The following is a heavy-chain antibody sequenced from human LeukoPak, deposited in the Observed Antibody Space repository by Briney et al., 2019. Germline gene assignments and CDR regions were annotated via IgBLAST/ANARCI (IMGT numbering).Heavy chain of an antibody. CDR2: ISSSGSDI. D-gene: IGHD4-23*01. CDR1: GFTFSDYY. J-gene: IGHJ4*02. V-gene: IGHV3-11*04. Sequence: GGSLRLSCAASGFTFSDYYMTWIRQAPGKGLEWVSYISSSGSDIYYADSVKGRFTISRDNAKNSLYLHMNSLRAEDTAVYYCARDYGGSSPFDYWGQGTLVTVSS. CDR3: ARDYGGSSPFDY.